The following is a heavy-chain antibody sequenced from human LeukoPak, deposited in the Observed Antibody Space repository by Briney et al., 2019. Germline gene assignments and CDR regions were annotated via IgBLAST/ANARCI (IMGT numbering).Heavy chain of an antibody. Sequence: GGSLRRSFGAPGFPLSTTALTWVPQTPGKGLEWVPAFSYTRVATYYEEPVKGRFTIFRDDSENIIYLQKNGLRAEDAAVDFCAKAYLELGTSSTYSSFDSWRQRTMVTVSS. J-gene: IGHJ3*01. D-gene: IGHD5-18*01. CDR2: FSYTRVAT. CDR1: GFPLSTTA. V-gene: IGHV3-23*01. CDR3: AKAYLELGTSSTYSSFDS.